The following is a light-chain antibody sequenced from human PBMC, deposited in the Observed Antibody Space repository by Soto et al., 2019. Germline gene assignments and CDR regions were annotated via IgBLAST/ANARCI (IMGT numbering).Light chain of an antibody. CDR3: QQYNNWPQT. V-gene: IGKV3-15*01. Sequence: EIVMTQSPVTLSVSPGERATLSCRASQSVSSNLAWYQQKPGQAPRLLIYGASTRTTGIPARFSGSGSGTECTLTISSLQSEDFGVYYCQQYNNWPQTFGQGTKVEIK. CDR1: QSVSSN. J-gene: IGKJ1*01. CDR2: GAS.